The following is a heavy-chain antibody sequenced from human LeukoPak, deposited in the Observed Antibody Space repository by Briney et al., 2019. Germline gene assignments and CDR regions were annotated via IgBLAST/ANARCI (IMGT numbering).Heavy chain of an antibody. J-gene: IGHJ4*02. Sequence: GGSLRLSCAASGFSFSTSAMSWVRQAPGKGLQWVSLIIGNAATTAYADSVKGRFTISRDNSKNTLYLQMNSLRVEDTAVYYCAKDRTPDGYYSIDYWGQGILVTVSS. CDR1: GFSFSTSA. CDR3: AKDRTPDGYYSIDY. D-gene: IGHD3-3*01. V-gene: IGHV3-23*01. CDR2: IIGNAATT.